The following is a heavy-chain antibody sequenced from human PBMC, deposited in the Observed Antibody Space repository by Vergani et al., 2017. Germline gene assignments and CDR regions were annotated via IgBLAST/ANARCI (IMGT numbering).Heavy chain of an antibody. J-gene: IGHJ4*02. V-gene: IGHV3-66*01. D-gene: IGHD2-2*01. CDR1: GFTVSSNY. CDR2: IYSGGST. CDR3: ASSKDPGTLDY. Sequence: EVQVVETGGGLVQPGGSLRLSCAASGFTVSSNYMIGVRQAPGKGLEWVSVIYSGGSTYYANSGKCRFIISRDNSKNTLYLQMNSLKAEDTAVYYCASSKDPGTLDYWGQGTLVTVSS.